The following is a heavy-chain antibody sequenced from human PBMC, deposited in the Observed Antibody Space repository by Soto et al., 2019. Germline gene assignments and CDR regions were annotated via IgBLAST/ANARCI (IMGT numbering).Heavy chain of an antibody. Sequence: EVQLVESGGGLVQPGGSLRLSCAASGFTFSTYSMNWVRQTPGKGLEWVSYISSGGGTTYYADSVKGRFTISRDNAKNSLYLQITSLPAEDTAVYYCASRYTSGLYWNSWGQGTLVTVSS. J-gene: IGHJ4*02. CDR3: ASRYTSGLYWNS. D-gene: IGHD6-19*01. CDR2: ISSGGGTT. V-gene: IGHV3-48*01. CDR1: GFTFSTYS.